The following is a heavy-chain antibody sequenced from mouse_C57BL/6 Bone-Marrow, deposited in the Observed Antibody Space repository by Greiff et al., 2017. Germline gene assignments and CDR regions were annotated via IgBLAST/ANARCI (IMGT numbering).Heavy chain of an antibody. CDR1: GYTFTNYW. CDR2: IYPGGGYT. V-gene: IGHV1-63*01. D-gene: IGHD1-2*01. J-gene: IGHJ1*03. CDR3: ARYYGHWYFDV. Sequence: QVHVKQSGAELVRPGTSVKMSCKASGYTFTNYWIGWAKQRPGHGLEWIGDIYPGGGYTNYNEKFKGKATLTADKSSSTTYMQFSSLTSEDSAIYYCARYYGHWYFDVWGTGTTVTVSS.